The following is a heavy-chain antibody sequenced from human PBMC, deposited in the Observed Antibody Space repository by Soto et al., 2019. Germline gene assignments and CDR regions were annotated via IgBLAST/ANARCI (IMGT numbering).Heavy chain of an antibody. Sequence: QVQLVESGGGVVQPGRSLRLSCAASGFTFSSYGMHWVRQAPGKGLEWVAVIWYDGSNKYYADSVKGRFTISRDNSKNTLYLQMNSLRAEDTAVYYCARGNSRYSSSWYAVLGYWGKGTLVTVSS. CDR3: ARGNSRYSSSWYAVLGY. D-gene: IGHD6-13*01. CDR2: IWYDGSNK. CDR1: GFTFSSYG. J-gene: IGHJ4*02. V-gene: IGHV3-33*01.